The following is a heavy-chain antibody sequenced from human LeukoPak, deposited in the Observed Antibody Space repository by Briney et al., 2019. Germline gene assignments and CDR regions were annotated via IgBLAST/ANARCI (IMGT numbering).Heavy chain of an antibody. Sequence: AAVKVSCKASGYTFSYYNVNWVRQAPAQGLEWMGWMNLTRGDTSYAQKFQGRVTMTRSMSRNTAYMELSRLRSEDIAVYFCARVVMKAFYYNYIDVWGKGTTIILSS. J-gene: IGHJ6*03. CDR1: GYTFSYYN. D-gene: IGHD2-21*01. CDR3: ARVVMKAFYYNYIDV. V-gene: IGHV1-8*01. CDR2: MNLTRGDT.